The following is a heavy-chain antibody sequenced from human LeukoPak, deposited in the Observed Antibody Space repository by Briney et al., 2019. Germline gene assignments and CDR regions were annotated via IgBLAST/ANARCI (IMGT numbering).Heavy chain of an antibody. V-gene: IGHV4-30-2*01. CDR1: GGSISSGGYS. CDR3: ARAGQYCSSTSCYAQWFDP. D-gene: IGHD2-2*01. CDR2: IYHSGST. Sequence: SQTLSLTCAVSGGSISSGGYSWSWIRQPPGKGLEWIGYIYHSGSTYYNPSLKSRVTISVDRSKNQFSLKLSSVTAADTAVYYCARAGQYCSSTSCYAQWFDPWGQGTQVVVSS. J-gene: IGHJ5*02.